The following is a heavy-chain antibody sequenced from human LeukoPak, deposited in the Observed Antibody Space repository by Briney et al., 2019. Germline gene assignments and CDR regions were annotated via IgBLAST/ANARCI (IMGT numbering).Heavy chain of an antibody. V-gene: IGHV3-74*01. J-gene: IGHJ4*02. D-gene: IGHD4-11*01. CDR2: INRDETST. Sequence: PGGSLRLSCVASGFTFSSYWMHWVRQAPGKGLVWVSRINRDETSTTYADSVKGRFTISRDNAKNTLYLHMNSLRAEDTAVYYCARERNSAGSHLDYWGQGTLVTVSS. CDR3: ARERNSAGSHLDY. CDR1: GFTFSSYW.